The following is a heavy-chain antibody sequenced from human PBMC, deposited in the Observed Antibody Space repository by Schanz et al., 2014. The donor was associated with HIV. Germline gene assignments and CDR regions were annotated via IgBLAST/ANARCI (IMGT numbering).Heavy chain of an antibody. D-gene: IGHD3-3*01. CDR3: AKDQGYDFWSGYYNYYDMDV. V-gene: IGHV3-23*01. CDR2: ISDSGGNT. Sequence: EVQLLESGGGLVQPGGSLRLSCAGSGFAFSSYAMTWVRQAPGKGLEWVSTISDSGGNTYYADSVKGRFTISRDNSKNTLYLQMNSLRAEDTAVYYCAKDQGYDFWSGYYNYYDMDVWGQGTTVTVSS. J-gene: IGHJ6*02. CDR1: GFAFSSYA.